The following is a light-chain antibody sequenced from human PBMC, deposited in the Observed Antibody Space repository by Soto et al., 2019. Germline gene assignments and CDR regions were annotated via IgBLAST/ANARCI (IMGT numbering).Light chain of an antibody. Sequence: DIQMTQSPSSLSASVGDRVTTTCRARQNIDNYLHWYQQKPGKDPKLLTYGASILQSGVPSRFSGSGSETDFTLTISSLHTEDFATYYCQQSYTTPRTFGQGTKVDI. V-gene: IGKV1-39*01. CDR1: QNIDNY. J-gene: IGKJ1*01. CDR2: GAS. CDR3: QQSYTTPRT.